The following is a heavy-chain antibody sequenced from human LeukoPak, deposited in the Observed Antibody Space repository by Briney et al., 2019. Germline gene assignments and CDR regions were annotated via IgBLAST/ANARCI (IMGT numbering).Heavy chain of an antibody. Sequence: SETLSLTCTVSGGSISSYYWSWIRQPPGKGLEWIGYIYYSGSTNYNPSLKSRVTISVDTSKNQFSLKLSSVTAADTAVYYCARGQGYYDSSGCYYRTDYFDYWGQGTLVTVSS. CDR3: ARGQGYYDSSGCYYRTDYFDY. CDR1: GGSISSYY. V-gene: IGHV4-59*01. D-gene: IGHD3-22*01. CDR2: IYYSGST. J-gene: IGHJ4*02.